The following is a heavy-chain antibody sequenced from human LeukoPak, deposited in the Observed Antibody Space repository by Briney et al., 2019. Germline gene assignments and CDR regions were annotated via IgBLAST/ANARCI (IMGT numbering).Heavy chain of an antibody. D-gene: IGHD1/OR15-1a*01. J-gene: IGHJ5*02. CDR1: GFTFSGYW. CDR3: ARDPRNKGFDP. Sequence: GGSLRLSCAASGFTFSGYWMHWARQAPGKGLVWVSCSKGDGSDTGYADSVKGRFTISRDNAKNMLYLQMNSLRVEDTAVYYCARDPRNKGFDPWGQGTLVTVSA. CDR2: SKGDGSDT. V-gene: IGHV3-74*01.